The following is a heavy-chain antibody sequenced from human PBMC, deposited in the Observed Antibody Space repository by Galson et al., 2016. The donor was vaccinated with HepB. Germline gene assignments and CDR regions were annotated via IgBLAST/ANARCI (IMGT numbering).Heavy chain of an antibody. CDR2: ISFEGSNK. CDR3: AKSGISLWFGEGYYFDY. CDR1: GFTFRSYS. J-gene: IGHJ4*02. Sequence: SLRLSCAASGFTFRSYSMHWVRQAPGKGLDWVAVISFEGSNKFYADSVKGRFTISRDNSENTLYLQMSSLRTEDTAVYYCAKSGISLWFGEGYYFDYWGQGTLVTVSS. V-gene: IGHV3-30*04. D-gene: IGHD3-10*01.